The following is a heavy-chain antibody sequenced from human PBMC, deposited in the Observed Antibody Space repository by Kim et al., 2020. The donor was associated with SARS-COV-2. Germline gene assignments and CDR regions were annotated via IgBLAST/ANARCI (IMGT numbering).Heavy chain of an antibody. CDR3: ARGNYYESVSLSDYYNGMAV. Sequence: GGSLRLSCAASGLSFDSSAMNWVRQAPGKGLEWVAGISDDGRNKDYADSVKGRFAISRDNSKNTLYLQMNSLRVEDTAVYYCARGNYYESVSLSDYYNGMAVWGQGTTVTVSS. J-gene: IGHJ6*02. CDR1: GLSFDSSA. V-gene: IGHV3-30*09. CDR2: ISDDGRNK. D-gene: IGHD3-10*01.